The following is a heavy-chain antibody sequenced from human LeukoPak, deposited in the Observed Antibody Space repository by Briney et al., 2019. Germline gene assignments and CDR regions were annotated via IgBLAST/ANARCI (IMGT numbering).Heavy chain of an antibody. CDR3: ARGGPAYGSGSYWFDY. D-gene: IGHD3-10*01. V-gene: IGHV4-61*02. CDR1: GGSINSGSYY. Sequence: SETLSLTCTVSGGSINSGSYYWSWIRQPAGTGLEWIGRIYTSGSTNYNPSLKSRVTISVDTSKNQFSLKLSSVTAADTAVYYCARGGPAYGSGSYWFDYWGQGTLVTVSS. CDR2: IYTSGST. J-gene: IGHJ4*02.